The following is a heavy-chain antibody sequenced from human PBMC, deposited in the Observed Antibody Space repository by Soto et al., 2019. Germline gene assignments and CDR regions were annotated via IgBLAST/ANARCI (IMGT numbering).Heavy chain of an antibody. V-gene: IGHV3-53*01. CDR1: GLTVSSSY. J-gene: IGHJ3*02. CDR2: IYSAGST. CDR3: AKDLSLSGDDFWSGYYFDAFDI. D-gene: IGHD3-3*01. Sequence: PGGSLRLSCAASGLTVSSSYMSWVRQAPGKGLQWVSVIYSAGSTYYANSVKGRFTISRDISTNMVYLQMSSLTDEDTAVYYCAKDLSLSGDDFWSGYYFDAFDIWGQGTMVTVSS.